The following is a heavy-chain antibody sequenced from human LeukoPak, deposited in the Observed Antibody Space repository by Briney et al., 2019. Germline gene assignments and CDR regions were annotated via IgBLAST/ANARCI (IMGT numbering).Heavy chain of an antibody. V-gene: IGHV3-23*01. CDR3: ATNGYLEDQPQDNFDY. Sequence: PGGSLRLSCAASGFTFSSYAMSWVRQAPGKGLEWVSAISGSGGSTYYADSVKGRFTISRDNSKNTLYLQMNSLRAEDTAVYYCATNGYLEDQPQDNFDYWGQGTLVTVSS. J-gene: IGHJ4*02. CDR2: ISGSGGST. CDR1: GFTFSSYA. D-gene: IGHD2-2*01.